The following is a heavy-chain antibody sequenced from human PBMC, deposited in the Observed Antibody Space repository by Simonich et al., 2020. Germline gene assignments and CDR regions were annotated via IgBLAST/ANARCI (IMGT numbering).Heavy chain of an antibody. Sequence: QVQLVQSGAEVKKPRSSVNVSCKASGYTFPSYGISWVRQAPGQVLEVRGGIRAENGNTNYAQKLKGRVTMTTDTSTSTAYMELRSLRSDDTAVYYCARSTTGTTAFDIWGQGTRVTVSS. CDR3: ARSTTGTTAFDI. CDR1: GYTFPSYG. D-gene: IGHD1-1*01. V-gene: IGHV1-18*01. CDR2: IRAENGNT. J-gene: IGHJ3*02.